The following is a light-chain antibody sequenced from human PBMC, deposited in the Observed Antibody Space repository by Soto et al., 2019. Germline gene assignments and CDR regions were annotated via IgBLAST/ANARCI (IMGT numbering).Light chain of an antibody. V-gene: IGKV1-5*03. CDR1: QSISSW. CDR3: QQYNSYPLT. J-gene: IGKJ4*01. CDR2: KAT. Sequence: DIQMTQSPSTLSASVGDRVTITCRASQSISSWLAWYQQKPGKAPKLLSYKATSLESGVPSRFSGSGSGSEFTLTISSLQPDDFATYYCQQYNSYPLTFGGGTKVEIK.